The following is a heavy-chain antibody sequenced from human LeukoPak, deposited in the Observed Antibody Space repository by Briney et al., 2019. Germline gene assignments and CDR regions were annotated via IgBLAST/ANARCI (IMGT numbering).Heavy chain of an antibody. J-gene: IGHJ5*02. CDR3: ARHEYSGSYYGLSWFDP. V-gene: IGHV4-39*01. Sequence: SETPSLACPVSGGSLSSSGFYWGWVRPPPGEGPGWVWSIYYSGSTYYNPSLKSRVTISVDTSKNQLSLKLSSLTAADTAVYYCARHEYSGSYYGLSWFDPWGRGTLVTVSS. D-gene: IGHD1-26*01. CDR1: GGSLSSSGFY. CDR2: IYYSGST.